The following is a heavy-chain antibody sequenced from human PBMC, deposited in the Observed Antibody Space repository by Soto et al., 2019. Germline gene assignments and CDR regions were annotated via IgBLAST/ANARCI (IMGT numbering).Heavy chain of an antibody. D-gene: IGHD3-9*01. CDR3: ARDHYVYDILTGYGYYYGMDV. J-gene: IGHJ6*02. Sequence: NPSETLSLTCTVSGGSISSGDYYWSWIRQPPGKGLEWFGYIYYSGSTYYNPSLKSRVTISVDTSKNQFSLKLSSVTAADTAVYYCARDHYVYDILTGYGYYYGMDVWGQGTTVTVSS. V-gene: IGHV4-30-4*01. CDR2: IYYSGST. CDR1: GGSISSGDYY.